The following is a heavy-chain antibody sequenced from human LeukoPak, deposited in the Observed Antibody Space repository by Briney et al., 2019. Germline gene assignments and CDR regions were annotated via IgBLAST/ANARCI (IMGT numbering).Heavy chain of an antibody. CDR1: GYTFTSYY. CDR2: INPSGGST. Sequence: ASVKVSCKASGYTFTSYYMHWVRQAPGQGLEWMGIINPSGGSTSYAQKFQGRVTLTRDMSTSTVYMELSSLRSEDTAVYYCASRDGSGDRPFDPWGQGTLVTVSS. CDR3: ASRDGSGDRPFDP. J-gene: IGHJ5*02. D-gene: IGHD3-10*01. V-gene: IGHV1-46*01.